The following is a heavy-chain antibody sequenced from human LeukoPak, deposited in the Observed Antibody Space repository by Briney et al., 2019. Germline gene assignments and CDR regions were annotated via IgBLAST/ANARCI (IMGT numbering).Heavy chain of an antibody. J-gene: IGHJ4*02. CDR2: FDPEDGET. CDR1: GGTFSSYA. V-gene: IGHV1-24*01. Sequence: ASVKVSCTASGGTFSSYAICWVRQGPGQGLEWVGGFDPEDGETIYAQKFQGRVTMTEDTSTDTAYMERSSLRSEDTAVYYCATGVACTFDVAGLYYFDYWGQGTLVTVSS. D-gene: IGHD6-19*01. CDR3: ATGVACTFDVAGLYYFDY.